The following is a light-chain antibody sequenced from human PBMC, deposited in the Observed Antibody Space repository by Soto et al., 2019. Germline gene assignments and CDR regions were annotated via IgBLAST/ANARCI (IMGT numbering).Light chain of an antibody. Sequence: EVVMTQSPATLSVSPGQRATLSCRASQSISSNLAWHQQKPGQAPRLLISGASARATDIPARFSGSGSATEFTITITSLQSEDSAVYFCQQYHNWPAYTFGQGTKLEI. CDR2: GAS. V-gene: IGKV3-15*01. J-gene: IGKJ2*01. CDR3: QQYHNWPAYT. CDR1: QSISSN.